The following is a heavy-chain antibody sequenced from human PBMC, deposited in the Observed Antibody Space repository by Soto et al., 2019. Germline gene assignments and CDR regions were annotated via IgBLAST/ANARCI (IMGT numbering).Heavy chain of an antibody. Sequence: PGGSLRLSCAASGFTFGDHAMSWVRQAPGKGLEWVSVISGRCGIRYYEDSVKGRFTISRDNAKNTLYLQMNSLRAEDTAVYYCAKGLLIMVRKVIIPPQYYYGMDVWGQGTTVTVSS. D-gene: IGHD3-10*01. V-gene: IGHV3-23*01. CDR3: AKGLLIMVRKVIIPPQYYYGMDV. J-gene: IGHJ6*02. CDR2: ISGRCGIR. CDR1: GFTFGDHA.